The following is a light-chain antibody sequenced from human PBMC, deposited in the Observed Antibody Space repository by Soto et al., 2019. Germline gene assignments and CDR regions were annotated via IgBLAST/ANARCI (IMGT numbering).Light chain of an antibody. CDR1: QSVSSY. CDR2: DAS. CDR3: QQRSNWPPF. V-gene: IGKV3-11*01. Sequence: EIVLTQSPATLSLSPGERATLSCRASQSVSSYLAWYQHKPGQAPRLLIYDASNRATGIPARFSGSGSGTDFPLTISSLEPEDFAVYYCQQRSNWPPFFGGGTKVEIK. J-gene: IGKJ4*01.